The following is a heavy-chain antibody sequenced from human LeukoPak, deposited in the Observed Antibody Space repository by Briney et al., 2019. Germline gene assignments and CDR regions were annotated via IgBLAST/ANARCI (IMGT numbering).Heavy chain of an antibody. D-gene: IGHD2-2*01. J-gene: IGHJ6*02. CDR3: ARGSCSSTSCFMDL. CDR1: EYTFSSYS. CDR2: INAGKGNT. Sequence: ASVNVSCKASEYTFSSYSIHWVRQAPGQRLEWMGWINAGKGNTKYSQKLQGRVTITGDTSASTAYMELSSLRSEDTAVYYCARGSCSSTSCFMDLWGQGTTVTVSS. V-gene: IGHV1-3*01.